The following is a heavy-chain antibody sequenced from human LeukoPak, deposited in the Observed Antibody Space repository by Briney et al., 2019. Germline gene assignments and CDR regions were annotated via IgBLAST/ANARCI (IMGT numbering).Heavy chain of an antibody. Sequence: GGSLRLSCAASGFTFNSYTMNWVRQAPGKGLEWVAIIKHDGSDKYYVDSVKGRFTISRDNAKNSLYLQMSSLRAEDTAVYYCARRMGVEQQLNWFDPWGQGTLVTVSS. CDR2: IKHDGSDK. CDR1: GFTFNSYT. D-gene: IGHD6-13*01. CDR3: ARRMGVEQQLNWFDP. V-gene: IGHV3-7*03. J-gene: IGHJ5*02.